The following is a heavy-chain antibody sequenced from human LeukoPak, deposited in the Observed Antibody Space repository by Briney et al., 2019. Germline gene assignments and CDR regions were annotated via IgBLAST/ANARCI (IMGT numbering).Heavy chain of an antibody. CDR1: GDSISNSSYY. CDR3: ARRTSSGYYYFDY. Sequence: KPSETLSLTCTVSGDSISNSSYYWGWIRQPPGKGLEWIGSIFYSGSTYYNPSLKSRVTISVDTSKNQFSLKLSSVIAADTAVYYCARRTSSGYYYFDYWGQGTLVTVSS. J-gene: IGHJ4*02. D-gene: IGHD3-22*01. CDR2: IFYSGST. V-gene: IGHV4-39*01.